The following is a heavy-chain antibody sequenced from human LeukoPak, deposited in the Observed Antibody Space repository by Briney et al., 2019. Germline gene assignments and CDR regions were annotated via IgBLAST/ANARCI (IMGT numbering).Heavy chain of an antibody. CDR2: IYSDGST. Sequence: GGSLRLSCAASGFIVSGDFMSWVRQAPGKGLEWVSVIYSDGSTYYADSVKGRFIISRDNSKNTLDLQMTGLRAEDTAVYYCARERGRGRDSPWFDYWGQGTLVTVSS. V-gene: IGHV3-53*01. D-gene: IGHD1-26*01. CDR3: ARERGRGRDSPWFDY. CDR1: GFIVSGDF. J-gene: IGHJ4*02.